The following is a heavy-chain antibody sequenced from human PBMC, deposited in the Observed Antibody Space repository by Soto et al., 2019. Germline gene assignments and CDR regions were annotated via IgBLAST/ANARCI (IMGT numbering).Heavy chain of an antibody. CDR3: ARGPGDQLLWD. Sequence: QVQLVESGGGVVQPGRSLRLSCAASGFTFSSYGMHWVRQAPGKGLEWVAVIWYDGSNKYYADSVKGRFTISRDNSKNTLYLQMNSLRAEDTAVYYCARGPGDQLLWDWGQGTLVTVSS. D-gene: IGHD2-2*01. J-gene: IGHJ4*02. CDR1: GFTFSSYG. V-gene: IGHV3-33*01. CDR2: IWYDGSNK.